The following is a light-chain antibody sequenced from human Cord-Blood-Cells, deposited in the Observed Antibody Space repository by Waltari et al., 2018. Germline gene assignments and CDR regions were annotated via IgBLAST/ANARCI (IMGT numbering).Light chain of an antibody. J-gene: IGKJ4*01. CDR2: GAS. Sequence: EIVMTQSPATLSVSPGERATLPCRASQSVSSNLAWYQQKPGQAPRLLIYGASTRATGIPARVSGSGSGTEFTLTISSLQSEDFAVYYCQQYNNWPVFGGGTKVEIK. V-gene: IGKV3-15*01. CDR1: QSVSSN. CDR3: QQYNNWPV.